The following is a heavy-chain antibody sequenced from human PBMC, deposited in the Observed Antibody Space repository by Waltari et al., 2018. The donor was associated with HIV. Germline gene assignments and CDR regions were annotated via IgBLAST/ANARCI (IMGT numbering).Heavy chain of an antibody. J-gene: IGHJ3*02. CDR3: ARINSFEVAFDI. D-gene: IGHD4-4*01. Sequence: QVQLQESGPGLVKPSQTLSLTCTVSGGSISSGDYYWRWIRRPPGKGLEWIGYIYYIGSTYYNPSLKSRVTISVDRSKNQFSLKLSSVTAADTAVYYCARINSFEVAFDIWGQGTMVTVSS. V-gene: IGHV4-30-4*08. CDR1: GGSISSGDYY. CDR2: IYYIGST.